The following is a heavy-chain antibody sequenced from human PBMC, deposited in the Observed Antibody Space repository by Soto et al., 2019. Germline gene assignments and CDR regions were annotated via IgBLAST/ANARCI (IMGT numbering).Heavy chain of an antibody. CDR2: ISYDGSNK. V-gene: IGHV3-30*18. Sequence: GGSLRLSCAASGFTFSSYGMHWVRQAPGKGLEWVAVISYDGSNKYYADSVKGRFTISRDNSKNTLYLQMNSLRAEDTAVYYCANDEVVVITLPFDYWGQGTLVTVSS. CDR1: GFTFSSYG. CDR3: ANDEVVVITLPFDY. D-gene: IGHD3-22*01. J-gene: IGHJ4*02.